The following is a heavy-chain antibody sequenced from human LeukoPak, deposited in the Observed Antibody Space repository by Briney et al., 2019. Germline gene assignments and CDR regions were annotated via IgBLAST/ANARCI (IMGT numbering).Heavy chain of an antibody. V-gene: IGHV3-23*01. J-gene: IGHJ4*02. Sequence: GGSLRLSCVASGFTFSNYDMSWVRQAPGKGLEWVSGITTNRDSTYYSDSVKGRLNISRDNSKNTLYLQMNSLRVEDTAVYFCAKTSGGNYWGQGTLVTVSS. CDR3: AKTSGGNY. D-gene: IGHD2-15*01. CDR2: ITTNRDST. CDR1: GFTFSNYD.